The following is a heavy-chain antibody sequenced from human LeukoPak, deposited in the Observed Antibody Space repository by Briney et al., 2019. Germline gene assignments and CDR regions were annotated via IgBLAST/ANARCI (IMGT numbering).Heavy chain of an antibody. V-gene: IGHV1-8*01. CDR3: ARGFLDYDSSDYAFSYY. J-gene: IGHJ4*02. D-gene: IGHD3-22*01. CDR2: MNPNNGNT. Sequence: ASVKVSCKASGYTFSGYDITWVRQASGQGLEWMGWMNPNNGNTGYAQRFQGRVTLTRDTSISTAYMELSSLRSEDTAVYFCARGFLDYDSSDYAFSYYWGQGTLVTVSS. CDR1: GYTFSGYD.